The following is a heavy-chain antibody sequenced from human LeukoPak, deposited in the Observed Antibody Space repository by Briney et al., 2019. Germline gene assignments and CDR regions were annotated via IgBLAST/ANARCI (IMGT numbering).Heavy chain of an antibody. CDR3: AKGTAAAAGPIDY. V-gene: IGHV3-23*01. D-gene: IGHD6-13*01. Sequence: GGSLRLSCAASGFTFSSYAMSWVRQAPGKGLEWVSAISGSGGSTYYSDSVKGQFTNSRDNPKHTLYLQMNSLRAEDTAVYYCAKGTAAAAGPIDYWGQGTLVTVSS. J-gene: IGHJ4*02. CDR1: GFTFSSYA. CDR2: ISGSGGST.